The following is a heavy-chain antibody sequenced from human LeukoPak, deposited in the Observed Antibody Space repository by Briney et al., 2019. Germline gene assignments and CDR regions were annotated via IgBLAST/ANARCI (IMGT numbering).Heavy chain of an antibody. CDR2: INAGNGNT. D-gene: IGHD7-27*01. CDR1: GYTFTSYA. CDR3: AREGALGIYFDY. Sequence: ALVKVSCKASGYTFTSYAMHWVRQAPGQRLEWMGWINAGNGNTKYSQKFQGRVTITRDTSASTAYMELSSLRSEDTAVYYCAREGALGIYFDYWGQGTLVTVSS. V-gene: IGHV1-3*01. J-gene: IGHJ4*02.